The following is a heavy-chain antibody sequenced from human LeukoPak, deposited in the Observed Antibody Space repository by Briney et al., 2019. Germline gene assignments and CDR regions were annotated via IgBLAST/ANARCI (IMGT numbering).Heavy chain of an antibody. CDR2: IYYSGST. V-gene: IGHV4-31*03. J-gene: IGHJ4*02. CDR1: GDSISSGGYY. Sequence: SETLSLTCTVSGDSISSGGYYWSWIRQHPGKGLEWIGYIYYSGSTYYNPSLKSRVTISVDTSKNQFSLKLSSVTAADTAVYYCARDGPSGHDYWGQGTLVTVSS. D-gene: IGHD5-12*01. CDR3: ARDGPSGHDY.